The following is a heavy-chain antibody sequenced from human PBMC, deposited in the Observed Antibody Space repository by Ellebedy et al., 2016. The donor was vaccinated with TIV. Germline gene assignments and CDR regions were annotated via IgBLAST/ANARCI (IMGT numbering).Heavy chain of an antibody. CDR3: ARSSRMVRGRQHYYYYGMDV. D-gene: IGHD3-10*01. CDR1: GGSISSYY. J-gene: IGHJ6*02. CDR2: IYYSGST. Sequence: SETLSLTXTVSGGSISSYYWSWIRQPPGKGLEWIGYIYYSGSTNYNPSLKSRVTISVDTSKNQFSLKLSSVTAADTAVYYCARSSRMVRGRQHYYYYGMDVWGQGTTVTVSS. V-gene: IGHV4-59*01.